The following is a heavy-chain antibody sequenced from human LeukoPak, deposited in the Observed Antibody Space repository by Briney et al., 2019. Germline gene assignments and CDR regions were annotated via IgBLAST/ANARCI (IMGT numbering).Heavy chain of an antibody. CDR3: ATPSGGY. CDR2: IYSDGNT. J-gene: IGHJ4*02. CDR1: GFTVSSNY. D-gene: IGHD6-25*01. V-gene: IGHV3-66*04. Sequence: GGSLRLSCAASGFTVSSNYMSWVRQAPGKGLEWVSVIYSDGNTYYADSVEGRFTISSDNSKNTVYLQMNSLRAEDTAVYYCATPSGGYWGQGTLVTVSS.